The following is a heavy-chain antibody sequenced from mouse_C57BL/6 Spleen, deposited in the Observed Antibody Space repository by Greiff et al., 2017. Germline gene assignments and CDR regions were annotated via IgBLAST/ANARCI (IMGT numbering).Heavy chain of an antibody. J-gene: IGHJ3*01. CDR3: ALGGGYGYDVAWFAY. Sequence: QVQLQQPGTELVKPGASVKLSCKASGYTFTSYWMHWVKQRPGQGLEWIGNINPSNGGTNYNEKFKSKATLTVDKSSSTAYMQLSSLTSEYSAVYYCALGGGYGYDVAWFAYWGQGTLVTVSA. V-gene: IGHV1-53*01. CDR1: GYTFTSYW. CDR2: INPSNGGT. D-gene: IGHD2-2*01.